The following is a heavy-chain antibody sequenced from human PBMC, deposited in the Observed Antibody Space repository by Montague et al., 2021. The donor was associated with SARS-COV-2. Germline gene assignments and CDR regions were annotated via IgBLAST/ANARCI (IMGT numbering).Heavy chain of an antibody. CDR2: IHYTGST. CDR3: ARGNYLDH. CDR1: DDSITSYY. J-gene: IGHJ4*02. V-gene: IGHV4-59*01. Sequence: SEILSLTCSVSDDSITSYYWSWIRQPPGKGLEWIGYIHYTGSTNYNASLKSRVTISIDTSKNQFSLRLNSVTAADTAVYYCARGNYLDHWGQGTLVIVSS.